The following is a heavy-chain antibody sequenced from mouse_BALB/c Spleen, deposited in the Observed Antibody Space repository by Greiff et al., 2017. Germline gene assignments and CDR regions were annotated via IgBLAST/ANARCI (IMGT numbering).Heavy chain of an antibody. CDR1: GFAFSSYD. CDR2: ISSGGGST. Sequence: EVKLVESGGGLVKPGGSLKLSCAASGFAFSSYDMSWVRQTPEKRLEWVAYISSGGGSTYYPDSVKGRFTISRDNARNILYLQMSSLRSEDTAMYYCAREGGNYVFDYWGQGTTLTVSS. CDR3: AREGGNYVFDY. D-gene: IGHD2-1*01. J-gene: IGHJ2*01. V-gene: IGHV5-12-1*01.